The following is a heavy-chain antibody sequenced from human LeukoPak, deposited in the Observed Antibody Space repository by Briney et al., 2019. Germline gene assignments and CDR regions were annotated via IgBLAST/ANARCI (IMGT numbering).Heavy chain of an antibody. CDR3: ARVADNWFDP. D-gene: IGHD6-19*01. J-gene: IGHJ5*02. CDR1: GGSISSGDYY. Sequence: SETLSLTCTVSGGSISSGDYYWSWIRQPPGKGLEWIGYIYYSGSTYYNPSLKSRVTIPVDTSKNQFSLKLSSVTAADTAVYYCARVADNWFDPWGQGTLVTVSS. V-gene: IGHV4-30-4*01. CDR2: IYYSGST.